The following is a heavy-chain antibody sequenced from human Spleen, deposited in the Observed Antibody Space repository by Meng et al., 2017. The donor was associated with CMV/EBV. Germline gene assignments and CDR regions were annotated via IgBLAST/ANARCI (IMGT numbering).Heavy chain of an antibody. J-gene: IGHJ5*02. V-gene: IGHV4-34*12. CDR2: IIESGGT. D-gene: IGHD3-9*01. CDR1: GGSFSGYY. CDR3: ARGKLNLSP. Sequence: LSLTCAVSGGSFSGYYWSGVRQSPGKGLEWIGEIIESGGTVYNPSLESRVTMSIDKSNNQFSLRLTSVTAADTAVYFCARGKLNLSPWGQGTLVTVSS.